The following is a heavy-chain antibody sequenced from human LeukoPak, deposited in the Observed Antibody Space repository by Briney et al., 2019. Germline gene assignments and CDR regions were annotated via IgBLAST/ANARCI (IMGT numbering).Heavy chain of an antibody. J-gene: IGHJ6*02. CDR1: GGTFSSYA. V-gene: IGHV1-69*13. Sequence: ASVKVSCKASGGTFSSYAISWVRQAPGQGLEWMGGIIPIFGTANYTQKFQGRVTITADGSTSTAYMELSSLRSEDTAVYYCARGITMVRGVIMNYYYYGMDVWGQGTTVTVSS. D-gene: IGHD3-10*01. CDR2: IIPIFGTA. CDR3: ARGITMVRGVIMNYYYYGMDV.